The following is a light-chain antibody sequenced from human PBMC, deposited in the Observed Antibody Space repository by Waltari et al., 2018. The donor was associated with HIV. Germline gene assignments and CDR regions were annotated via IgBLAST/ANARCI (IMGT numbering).Light chain of an antibody. CDR3: QQADSHPWT. J-gene: IGKJ1*01. CDR1: QGISSW. Sequence: DIQMTQSPSSVSASVGDRVTIPCRASQGISSWLAWYQQKPGKAPKLLMYAASTLLSWVPSRFSGSGSGTDFTLTIRGLQPEDSATYYCQQADSHPWTFGQGTRVEIK. V-gene: IGKV1-12*01. CDR2: AAS.